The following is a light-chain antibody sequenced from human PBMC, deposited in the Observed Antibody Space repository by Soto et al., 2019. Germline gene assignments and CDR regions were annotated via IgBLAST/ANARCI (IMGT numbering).Light chain of an antibody. CDR2: DNN. V-gene: IGLV1-51*01. CDR3: GTWDSSLSSVV. CDR1: SSNIGNNY. J-gene: IGLJ2*01. Sequence: QSVLTQPPSVSAAPGQTVTISCSGSSSNIGNNYVSWYQQLPGTAPKLLIYDNNNRPSEIPDRFSGSKSGTSATLGITRLQTGDEADYYCGTWDSSLSSVVFGGGTKLTVL.